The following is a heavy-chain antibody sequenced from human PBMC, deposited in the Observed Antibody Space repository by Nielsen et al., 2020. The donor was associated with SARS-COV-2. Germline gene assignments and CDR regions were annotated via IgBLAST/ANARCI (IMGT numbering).Heavy chain of an antibody. D-gene: IGHD3-9*01. CDR1: GYSFTSYW. CDR2: IDPSDSYT. CDR3: ARLNYDILTKYYYYGMDV. J-gene: IGHJ6*02. Sequence: GESLKISCKGSGYSFTSYWISWVRQMPGKGLEWMGRIDPSDSYTNYSPSFQGHVTISVDKSISTAYLQWSSLKASGTAMYYCARLNYDILTKYYYYGMDVWGQGTTVTVSS. V-gene: IGHV5-10-1*01.